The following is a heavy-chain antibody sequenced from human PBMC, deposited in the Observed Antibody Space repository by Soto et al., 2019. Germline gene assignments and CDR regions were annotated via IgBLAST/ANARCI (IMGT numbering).Heavy chain of an antibody. Sequence: SETLSLTCTVSGGSISSGGYYWSWIRQHPGMGLEWIGYIYYGGSTYYNPSLKSRVTISVDTSKNQFSLKLSSVTAADTAVYYCARAMYNWNRARGAFDIWGQGTMVTVS. D-gene: IGHD1-20*01. CDR1: GGSISSGGYY. J-gene: IGHJ3*02. CDR2: IYYGGST. V-gene: IGHV4-31*03. CDR3: ARAMYNWNRARGAFDI.